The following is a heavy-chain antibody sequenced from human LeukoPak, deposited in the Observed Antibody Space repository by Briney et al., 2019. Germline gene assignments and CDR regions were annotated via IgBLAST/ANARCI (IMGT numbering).Heavy chain of an antibody. CDR1: GYSFTSYW. D-gene: IGHD4-4*01. J-gene: IGHJ1*01. Sequence: GESLKISCKGSGYSFTSYWIGWVRQMPGKGLEWMGIIYPGDSDTRYSPAFQGQVTMSVDKSINSAYLQWSSLKASDTAIYFCATSTDYSDNSEYFQHWGQGTLVTVSS. CDR2: IYPGDSDT. CDR3: ATSTDYSDNSEYFQH. V-gene: IGHV5-51*01.